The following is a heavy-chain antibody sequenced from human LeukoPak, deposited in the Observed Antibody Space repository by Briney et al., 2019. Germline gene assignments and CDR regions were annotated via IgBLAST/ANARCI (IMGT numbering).Heavy chain of an antibody. CDR1: GFTFDDYG. CDR3: ASSKGFDY. Sequence: GSLRLSCAASGFTFDDYGLNWVRQAPGKGLEWVANINLDGSEKYYVDSVKGRFTISRDNAKNSLYLQMNSLRAEDTAVYYCASSKGFDYWGQGTLVTVSS. V-gene: IGHV3-7*01. J-gene: IGHJ4*02. CDR2: INLDGSEK.